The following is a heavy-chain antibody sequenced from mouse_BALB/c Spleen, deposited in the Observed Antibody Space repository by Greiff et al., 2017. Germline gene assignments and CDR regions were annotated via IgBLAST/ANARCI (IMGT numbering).Heavy chain of an antibody. CDR1: GYSITSGYY. CDR3: AREGIYYGNSAWFAY. D-gene: IGHD2-1*01. J-gene: IGHJ3*01. V-gene: IGHV3-6*02. Sequence: EVQLKESGPGLVKPSQSLSLTCSVTGYSITSGYYWNWIRQFPGNKLEWMGYISYDGSNNYNPSLKNRISITRDTSKNQFFLKLNSVTTEDTATYYCAREGIYYGNSAWFAYWGQGTLVTVSA. CDR2: ISYDGSN.